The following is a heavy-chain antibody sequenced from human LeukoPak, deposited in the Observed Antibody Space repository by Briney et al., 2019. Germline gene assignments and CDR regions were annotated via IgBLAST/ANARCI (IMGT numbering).Heavy chain of an antibody. CDR2: IIPILGIA. CDR1: GGTFSSYA. V-gene: IGHV1-69*04. J-gene: IGHJ5*02. CDR3: ARVGMVVGARFDP. Sequence: ASVKVSCKASGGTFSSYAISWVRQAPGQGLEWMGRIIPILGIANYAQKFQGRVTITADKSTSTAYMELSRLRSEDTAVYYCARVGMVVGARFDPWGQGTLVTVSS. D-gene: IGHD2-15*01.